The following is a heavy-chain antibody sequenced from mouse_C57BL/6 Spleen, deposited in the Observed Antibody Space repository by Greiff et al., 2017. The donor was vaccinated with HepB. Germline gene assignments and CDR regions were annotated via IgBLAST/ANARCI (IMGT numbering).Heavy chain of an antibody. Sequence: EVKLVESGGGLVKPGGSLKLSCAASGFTFSDYGMHWVRQAPEKGLEWVAYISSGSSTIYYADTVKGRFTISRDNAKNTLFLQMTSLRSEDTAMYYCASSLNYYGYYFDYWGQGTTLTDSS. CDR1: GFTFSDYG. CDR2: ISSGSSTI. J-gene: IGHJ2*01. CDR3: ASSLNYYGYYFDY. D-gene: IGHD1-2*01. V-gene: IGHV5-17*01.